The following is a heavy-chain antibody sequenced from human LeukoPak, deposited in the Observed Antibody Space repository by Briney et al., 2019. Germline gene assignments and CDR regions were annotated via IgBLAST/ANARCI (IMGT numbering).Heavy chain of an antibody. CDR3: ARQEGRKWLVFDY. CDR2: ISGYNGNT. Sequence: ASVKVSCKASGYTFTTYNINWVRQAPGQGLEWMGWISGYNGNTNYAQKLQGRVTMTTDTSTSTAYMELSSLRSEDTAVYYCARQEGRKWLVFDYWGQGTLVTVSS. V-gene: IGHV1-18*01. J-gene: IGHJ4*02. CDR1: GYTFTTYN. D-gene: IGHD6-19*01.